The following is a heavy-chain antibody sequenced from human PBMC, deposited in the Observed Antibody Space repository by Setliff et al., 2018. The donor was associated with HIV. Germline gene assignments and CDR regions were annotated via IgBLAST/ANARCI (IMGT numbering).Heavy chain of an antibody. Sequence: GESLKISCQAAGNSCTKYRIGWVRQIPGKGLEWMGIIYPGDSEKRYSPSFHGQVNISADKSIRIADLQWSSLKASDTVMYYWARHPGYRSGRLTGGFDSWGQGTMVTVSS. CDR2: IYPGDSEK. D-gene: IGHD6-19*01. CDR3: ARHPGYRSGRLTGGFDS. CDR1: GNSCTKYR. V-gene: IGHV5-51*01. J-gene: IGHJ4*02.